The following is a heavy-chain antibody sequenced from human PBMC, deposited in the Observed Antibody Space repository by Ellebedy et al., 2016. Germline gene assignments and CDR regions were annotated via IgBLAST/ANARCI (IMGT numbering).Heavy chain of an antibody. J-gene: IGHJ4*02. Sequence: GESLKISCAASGFTVSSNYMSWVRQAPGKGLEWVSAISGSGGSTYYADSVKGRFTISRDNSKNTLYLQMNSLRTEDTAVYYCARGYLGIDYWGQGTLVTVSS. V-gene: IGHV3-23*01. D-gene: IGHD1-1*01. CDR2: ISGSGGST. CDR1: GFTVSSNY. CDR3: ARGYLGIDY.